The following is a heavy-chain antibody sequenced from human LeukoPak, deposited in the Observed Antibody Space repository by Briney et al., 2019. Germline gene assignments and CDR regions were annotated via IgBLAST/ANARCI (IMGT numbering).Heavy chain of an antibody. J-gene: IGHJ5*02. CDR3: ARRKRGYSGYLKSNWFDP. V-gene: IGHV4-34*01. CDR2: INRSGST. CDR1: GGSFSGYY. Sequence: SETLSLTCAVYGGSFSGYYWSWIRQPPGKRLEWIGEINRSGSTNYNPSLKSRVTISVDTSKTQFSLKLSSVTAADTAVYYCARRKRGYSGYLKSNWFDPWGQGTLVTVSS. D-gene: IGHD5-12*01.